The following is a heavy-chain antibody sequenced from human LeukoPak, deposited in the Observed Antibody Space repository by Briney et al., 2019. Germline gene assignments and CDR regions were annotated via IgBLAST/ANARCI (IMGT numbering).Heavy chain of an antibody. CDR3: ASLLGYCSSTSCPIVGPMDV. CDR2: ISYDGSNK. J-gene: IGHJ6*02. D-gene: IGHD2-2*01. Sequence: GGSLRLSCAASGFTFSSYAMHWVRQAPGKGLERVAVISYDGSNKYYADSVKGRFTISRDNSKNTLYLQTNSLRAEDTAVYYCASLLGYCSSTSCPIVGPMDVWGQGTTVTVSS. V-gene: IGHV3-30*04. CDR1: GFTFSSYA.